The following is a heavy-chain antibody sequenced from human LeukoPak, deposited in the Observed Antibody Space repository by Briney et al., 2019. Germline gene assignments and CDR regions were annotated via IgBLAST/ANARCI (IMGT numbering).Heavy chain of an antibody. Sequence: GGSLRLSCAASGFTFSSYAMSWVRQAPGKGLEWVSAISGSGGSTYYADSVKGRFTISRDNSKNTLYLQMNSLRAEDTAVYYCAKDRWVTMIVVVTIMEGYFDYWGQGTLVTVSS. CDR3: AKDRWVTMIVVVTIMEGYFDY. CDR1: GFTFSSYA. D-gene: IGHD3-22*01. J-gene: IGHJ4*02. CDR2: ISGSGGST. V-gene: IGHV3-23*01.